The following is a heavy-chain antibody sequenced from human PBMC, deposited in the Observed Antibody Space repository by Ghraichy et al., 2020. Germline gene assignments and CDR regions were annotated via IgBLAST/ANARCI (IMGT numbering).Heavy chain of an antibody. CDR2: IYYSGST. CDR1: GGSISSGGYY. Sequence: SQTLSLTCTVSGGSISSGGYYWSWIRQHPGKGLEWIGYIYYSGSTYYNPSLKSRVTISVDTSKNQFSLKLSSVTAADTAVYYCARHRPFDNQLWLPGAFDIWGQGTMVTVSS. J-gene: IGHJ3*02. D-gene: IGHD5-18*01. CDR3: ARHRPFDNQLWLPGAFDI. V-gene: IGHV4-31*03.